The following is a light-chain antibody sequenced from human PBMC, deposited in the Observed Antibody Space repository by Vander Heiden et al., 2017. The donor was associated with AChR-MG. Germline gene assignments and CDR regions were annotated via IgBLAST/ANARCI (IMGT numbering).Light chain of an antibody. CDR2: NDH. Sequence: QSVLTQPPSASGTPGQRVTISCSGSHSNIGSHVVSWYQQLPGTAPTLLIYNDHQRPSGVPDRFSGSKSGTSASLAINGLQADDEADYYCAARDDRLKAVLFGGGTKLTVV. J-gene: IGLJ2*01. V-gene: IGLV1-44*01. CDR3: AARDDRLKAVL. CDR1: HSNIGSHV.